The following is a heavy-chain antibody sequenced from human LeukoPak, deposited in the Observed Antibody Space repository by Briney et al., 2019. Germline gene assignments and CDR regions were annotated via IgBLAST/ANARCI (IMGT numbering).Heavy chain of an antibody. V-gene: IGHV3-21*01. CDR3: ARGEGATFRLSEY. CDR1: GFTFSSYS. J-gene: IGHJ4*02. Sequence: GSLXLXCAASGFTFSSYSXXWVRQAPGEGXEWXSSISSSGTYKYYADSVKGRFTISRDNAQNSLYLQMNSLGAEDTAVYFCARGEGATFRLSEYWGQGTLVTVSS. CDR2: ISSSGTYK. D-gene: IGHD1-26*01.